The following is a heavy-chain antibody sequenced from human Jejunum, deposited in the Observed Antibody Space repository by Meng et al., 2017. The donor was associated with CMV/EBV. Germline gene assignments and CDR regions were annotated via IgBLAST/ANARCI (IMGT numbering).Heavy chain of an antibody. Sequence: VPMWGAGGGVVQPGRSLGLSCTASGFTFSAHAMHWVRQAPGKGLEWVAVISDDGSNEYYADSVKGRFTISRDNSKNTLYLQMNSLRAADTAVYYCARQPGSLAYWGQGTLVTVSS. V-gene: IGHV3-30-3*01. CDR1: GFTFSAHA. CDR3: ARQPGSLAY. J-gene: IGHJ4*02. CDR2: ISDDGSNE.